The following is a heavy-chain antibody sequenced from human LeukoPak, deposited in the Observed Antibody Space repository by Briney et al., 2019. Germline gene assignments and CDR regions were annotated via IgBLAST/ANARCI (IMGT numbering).Heavy chain of an antibody. CDR2: ISSSSSYI. CDR3: AREGDSSGWYYFDY. Sequence: PGGSLRLSCAASGFTSSSYSMNWVRQAPGKGLEWVSSISSSSSYIYYADSVKGRFTISRDNAKNSLYLQMNSLRAEDTAVYYCAREGDSSGWYYFDYWGQGTLVTVSS. D-gene: IGHD6-19*01. CDR1: GFTSSSYS. J-gene: IGHJ4*02. V-gene: IGHV3-21*01.